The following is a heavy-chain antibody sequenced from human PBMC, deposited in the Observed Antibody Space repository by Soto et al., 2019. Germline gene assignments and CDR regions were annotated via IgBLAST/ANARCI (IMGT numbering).Heavy chain of an antibody. V-gene: IGHV4-30-2*01. CDR1: GGSISSAGYS. J-gene: IGHJ4*02. CDR3: ATDVWARLD. D-gene: IGHD6-19*01. CDR2: IYHSGST. Sequence: PSETLSLTCAVSGGSISSAGYSWSWIRQPPGKGLEWIGYIYHSGSTYYNPSLKSRVTISVDKSKNQFSLKLSSVTAADTAVYYCATDVWARLDWGQGTLVTVSS.